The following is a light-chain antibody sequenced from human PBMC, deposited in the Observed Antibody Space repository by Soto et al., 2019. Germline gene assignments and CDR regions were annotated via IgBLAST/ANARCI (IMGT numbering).Light chain of an antibody. V-gene: IGLV2-14*03. CDR1: SSDVGGYNY. CDR3: CSYTTSNTRQIV. Sequence: QSALTQPASVSGSPGQSITISCTGTSSDVGGYNYVSWYQHHPGKAPKLMIYDVSNRPSGVSNRFSGSKSGNTASLTISGLQPEDEADNYCCSYTTSNTRQIVFGTGTKVPS. J-gene: IGLJ1*01. CDR2: DVS.